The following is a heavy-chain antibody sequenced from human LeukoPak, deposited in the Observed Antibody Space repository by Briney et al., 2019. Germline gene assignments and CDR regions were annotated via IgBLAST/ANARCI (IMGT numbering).Heavy chain of an antibody. CDR1: GGSMSSPSFY. CDR2: IYYSGST. J-gene: IGHJ6*03. CDR3: ASMSRGVILGPNYYSYYMDV. Sequence: SETLSLTCSVSGGSMSSPSFYWAWIRQPPGKGVEWIGNIYYSGSTYYNPSLQSRVTISVDTSKNQFPLKLTSVTAADKAVYYCASMSRGVILGPNYYSYYMDVWGKGATVIVSS. D-gene: IGHD3-10*01. V-gene: IGHV4-39*01.